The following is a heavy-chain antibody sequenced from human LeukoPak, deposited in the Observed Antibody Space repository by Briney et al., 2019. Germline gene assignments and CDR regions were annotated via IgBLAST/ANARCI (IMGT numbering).Heavy chain of an antibody. CDR2: ISNNGGRT. D-gene: IGHD2/OR15-2a*01. J-gene: IGHJ4*02. CDR1: GFSLSSNT. Sequence: GGSLRLSCAGSGFSLSSNTMSWVRQAPGRGLEWVSAISNNGGRTDYADSVKGRFTISRDNSKSTLYLHMDSLRAEDTAVYYRARDEDTSALSEYWGQGTLVTVSS. V-gene: IGHV3-23*01. CDR3: ARDEDTSALSEY.